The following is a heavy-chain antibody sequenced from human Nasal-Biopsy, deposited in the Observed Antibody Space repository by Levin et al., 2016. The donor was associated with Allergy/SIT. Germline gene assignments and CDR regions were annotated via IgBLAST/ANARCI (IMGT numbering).Heavy chain of an antibody. CDR2: ISAYNGNP. D-gene: IGHD2-21*01. V-gene: IGHV1-18*04. CDR1: GSTFTSYG. J-gene: IGHJ4*02. Sequence: ASVKVSCKASGSTFTSYGISWVRQAPGQGLEWMGWISAYNGNPNYAQKLQGRVTMTTDTSTGTAYMELRILRSDDTAVYYCVCHSDGAHNVVYWGLGTRVTVSS. CDR3: VCHSDGAHNVVY.